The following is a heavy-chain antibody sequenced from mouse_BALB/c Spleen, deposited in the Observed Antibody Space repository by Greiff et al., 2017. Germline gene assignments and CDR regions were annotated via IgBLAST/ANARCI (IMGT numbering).Heavy chain of an antibody. CDR1: GFTFSSYA. D-gene: IGHD2-10*02. Sequence: VQLKESGGGLVKPGGSLKLSCAASGFTFSSYAMSWVRQTPEKRLEWVASISSGGSTYYPDSVKGRFTISRDNARNILYLQMSSLRSEDTAMYYCARGLRAYGPSWFAYWGQGTLVTVSA. CDR3: ARGLRAYGPSWFAY. J-gene: IGHJ3*01. CDR2: ISSGGST. V-gene: IGHV5-6-5*01.